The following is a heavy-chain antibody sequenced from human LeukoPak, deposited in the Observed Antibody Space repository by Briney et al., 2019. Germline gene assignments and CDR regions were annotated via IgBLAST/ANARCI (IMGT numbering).Heavy chain of an antibody. D-gene: IGHD6-19*01. CDR2: IWYDGSNK. CDR3: ARGRLSGWSGEAEYFQH. CDR1: GFTFSSYG. Sequence: GGPLRLSCAASGFTFSSYGMHWVRQAPGKGLEWVAVIWYDGSNKYYADSVKGRFTISRDNSKNTLYLQMNSLRAEDTAVYYCARGRLSGWSGEAEYFQHWGQGTLVTVSS. V-gene: IGHV3-33*01. J-gene: IGHJ1*01.